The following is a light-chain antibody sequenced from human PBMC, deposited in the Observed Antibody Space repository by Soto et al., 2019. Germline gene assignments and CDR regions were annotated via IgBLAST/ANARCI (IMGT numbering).Light chain of an antibody. CDR1: SSDIGRYNV. CDR3: TSYTITSPYV. CDR2: EAT. V-gene: IGLV2-14*01. J-gene: IGLJ1*01. Sequence: QSVLTQPASMSGSPGQSITISCSGTSSDIGRYNVVSWYQHHPGKAPKLIIYEATKRPSGVSYRFSGSKSGNTASLTISGLQAEDEADYYCTSYTITSPYVFGTGTKLTVL.